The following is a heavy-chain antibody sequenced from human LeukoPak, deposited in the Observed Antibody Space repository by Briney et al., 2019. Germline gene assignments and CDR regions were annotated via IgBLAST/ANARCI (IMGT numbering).Heavy chain of an antibody. CDR3: ARTEAYGSGSYDFDY. Sequence: GRSLRLSCAASGFTFSSYAMHWVRQAPGKGLEWVAVISYDGSNKYYADSVKGRFTISRGNSKNTLYLQMNSLRAEDTAVYYCARTEAYGSGSYDFDYWGQGTLVTVSS. CDR2: ISYDGSNK. J-gene: IGHJ4*02. CDR1: GFTFSSYA. D-gene: IGHD3-10*01. V-gene: IGHV3-30-3*01.